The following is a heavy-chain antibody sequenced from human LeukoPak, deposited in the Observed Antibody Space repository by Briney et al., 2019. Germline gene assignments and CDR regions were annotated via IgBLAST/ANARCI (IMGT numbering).Heavy chain of an antibody. CDR1: GCTFSSYA. V-gene: IGHV1-69*05. Sequence: SVKVSCKASGCTFSSYAISWVRQAPGKGLEWMGGIIPIFGTANYAQKLQGRVTITTDESTSTAYMEPSSLRSGDTALYYCSRVVSWGQGTLVTVSS. J-gene: IGHJ4*02. CDR3: SRVVS. CDR2: IIPIFGTA.